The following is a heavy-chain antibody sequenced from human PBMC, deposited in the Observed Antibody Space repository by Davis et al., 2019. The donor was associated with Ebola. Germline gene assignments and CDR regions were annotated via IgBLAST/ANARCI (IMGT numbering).Heavy chain of an antibody. J-gene: IGHJ4*02. CDR1: GFPVWDYG. CDR2: LSGGADRT. V-gene: IGHV3-23*01. D-gene: IGHD6-13*01. Sequence: PGGSLRLSCAVSGFPVWDYGLSWVRQAPGKGLEWVSGLSGGADRTYYADSVKGRFTSSRDNSKNTIYLEMNNLRAEDTGVYYCARAYSNAYWGQGTLVTVSS. CDR3: ARAYSNAY.